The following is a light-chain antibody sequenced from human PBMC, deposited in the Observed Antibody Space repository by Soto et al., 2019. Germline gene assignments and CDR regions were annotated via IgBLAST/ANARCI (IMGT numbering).Light chain of an antibody. Sequence: DIVMTQSPLSLPVTPGEPASISCRSNESLLHSIGYNYLDWYLQKPGQSPQLLIYLGSNRAAGVPDRFSGSGSGTDCTLKLSRVEAEDVGIYYCMQALQTPRTFGQGTKLEIK. J-gene: IGKJ2*01. V-gene: IGKV2-28*01. CDR3: MQALQTPRT. CDR1: ESLLHSIGYNY. CDR2: LGS.